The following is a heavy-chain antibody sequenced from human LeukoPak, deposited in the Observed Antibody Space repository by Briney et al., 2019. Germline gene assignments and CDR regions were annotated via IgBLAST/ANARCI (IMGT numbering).Heavy chain of an antibody. Sequence: PSETLSLTCTVSGGSISSYYWSWIRQPPRKGLEWIGYIYYSGSTNYNPSLKSRVTISVDTSKNQFSLKLSSVTAADTAVYYCARFPGYCSSTSCYSSFYYGMDVWGQGTTVTVSS. V-gene: IGHV4-59*01. CDR2: IYYSGST. CDR1: GGSISSYY. D-gene: IGHD2-2*01. J-gene: IGHJ6*02. CDR3: ARFPGYCSSTSCYSSFYYGMDV.